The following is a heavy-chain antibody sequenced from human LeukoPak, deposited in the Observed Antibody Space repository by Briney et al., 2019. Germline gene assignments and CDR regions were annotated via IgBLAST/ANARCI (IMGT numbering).Heavy chain of an antibody. V-gene: IGHV3-23*01. Sequence: PGGSLRLSCAASGFTLSSYAMSWVRQAPGKGLEWVSAISGSGGSTYYTDSVKGRFTISRDNSKNTLYLQMNSLRAEDTAVYYCANSGYSYGYFFGLFDYWGQGTLVTVSS. D-gene: IGHD5-18*01. CDR1: GFTLSSYA. CDR3: ANSGYSYGYFFGLFDY. J-gene: IGHJ4*02. CDR2: ISGSGGST.